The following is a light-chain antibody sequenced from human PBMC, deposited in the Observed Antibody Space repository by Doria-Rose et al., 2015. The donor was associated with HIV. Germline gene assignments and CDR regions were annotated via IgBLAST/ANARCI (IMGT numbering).Light chain of an antibody. CDR1: SSNIGAGFD. V-gene: IGLV1-40*01. Sequence: QSVLTQPPSVSGAPGQRVAISCTGSSSNIGAGFDVNWYQPFPRTAPKLLIHGNTNRPSGVPDRFSGSKSGTSASLAISGLRAEDEADYYCQSYDSRLSVYVFGTGTKVTVL. CDR3: QSYDSRLSVYV. CDR2: GNT. J-gene: IGLJ1*01.